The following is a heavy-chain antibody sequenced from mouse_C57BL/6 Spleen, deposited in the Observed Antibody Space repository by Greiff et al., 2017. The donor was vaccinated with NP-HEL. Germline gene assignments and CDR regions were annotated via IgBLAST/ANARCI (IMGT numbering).Heavy chain of an antibody. D-gene: IGHD2-2*01. CDR3: ARRGGLRWYFDV. CDR1: GYTFTDYN. V-gene: IGHV1-18*01. Sequence: VQLKESGPELVKPGASVKIPCKASGYTFTDYNMDWVKQSHGKSLEWIGDINPNNGGTIYNQKFKGKATLTVDKSSSTAYMELRSLTSEDTAVYYCARRGGLRWYFDVWGTGTTVTVSS. J-gene: IGHJ1*03. CDR2: INPNNGGT.